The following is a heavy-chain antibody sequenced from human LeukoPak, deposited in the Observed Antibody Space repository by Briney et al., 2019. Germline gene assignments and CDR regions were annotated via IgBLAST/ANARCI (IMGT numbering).Heavy chain of an antibody. CDR3: ARVGSRAVYYYYMDV. J-gene: IGHJ6*03. V-gene: IGHV4-39*07. CDR1: GGSISSSNYY. D-gene: IGHD5-12*01. CDR2: IYYSGST. Sequence: SETLSLTCTVSGGSISSSNYYWGWVRQPPGKGLEWIGSIYYSGSTYYNPSLKSRVTMSVDTSKNQFSLKLSSVTAADTAVYYCARVGSRAVYYYYMDVWGKGTTVTISS.